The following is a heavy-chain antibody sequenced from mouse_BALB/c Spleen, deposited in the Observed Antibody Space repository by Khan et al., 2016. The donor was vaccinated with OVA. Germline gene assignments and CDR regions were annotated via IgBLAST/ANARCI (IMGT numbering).Heavy chain of an antibody. CDR1: GFSLTDYA. CDR3: AKDPPYYAMDY. CDR2: IWAGGSK. Sequence: VQLQESGPGLVAPSQSLSITCTVSGFSLTDYAVSWIRQPPGKGLEWLGVIWAGGSKYYNLALKSRLSISKENSKSQVFLKMNSLQTDDTAMYYCAKDPPYYAMDYWGQGTSVTVSS. V-gene: IGHV2-6-5*01. J-gene: IGHJ4*01.